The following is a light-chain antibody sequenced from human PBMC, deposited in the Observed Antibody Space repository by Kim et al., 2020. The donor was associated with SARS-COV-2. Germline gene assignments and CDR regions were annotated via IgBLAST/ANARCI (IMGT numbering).Light chain of an antibody. CDR2: QDS. V-gene: IGLV3-1*01. CDR3: QAWDSSPGVV. CDR1: KLGDKY. J-gene: IGLJ2*01. Sequence: SYELTQPPSVSVSPGQTASITCPGDKLGDKYACWYQQKPGQSPVLVIYQDSKRPSGIPERFSGSNSGNTATLTISGTQAMDEADYYCQAWDSSPGVVFGG.